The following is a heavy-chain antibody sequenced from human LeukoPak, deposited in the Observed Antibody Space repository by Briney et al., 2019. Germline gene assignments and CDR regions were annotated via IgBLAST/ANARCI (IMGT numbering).Heavy chain of an antibody. J-gene: IGHJ6*03. V-gene: IGHV4-4*07. Sequence: SETLSLTCTVSGGSISSYYWSWIRQPAGKGLEWIGRIYTSGSTNYNPSLKSRVTMSVDTSKNQFSLKLRSVTDADTAVYYCARGRQGYSYVHEHIISYYYSMDVWGKGTTVTVSS. CDR1: GGSISSYY. D-gene: IGHD5-18*01. CDR2: IYTSGST. CDR3: ARGRQGYSYVHEHIISYYYSMDV.